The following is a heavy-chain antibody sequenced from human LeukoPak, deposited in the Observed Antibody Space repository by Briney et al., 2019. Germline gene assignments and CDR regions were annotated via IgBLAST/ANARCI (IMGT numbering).Heavy chain of an antibody. CDR3: AKDRNDILTGHGPSGAEYFQH. CDR2: ISGRGGST. Sequence: GGSLRLSCAASGFTFSSYAMSWVRQAPGKGLEWVSAISGRGGSTYYADSVKGRFTISRDNSKNTLYLQMNSLRAEDTAVYYCAKDRNDILTGHGPSGAEYFQHWGQGTLVTVSS. CDR1: GFTFSSYA. V-gene: IGHV3-23*01. D-gene: IGHD3-9*01. J-gene: IGHJ1*01.